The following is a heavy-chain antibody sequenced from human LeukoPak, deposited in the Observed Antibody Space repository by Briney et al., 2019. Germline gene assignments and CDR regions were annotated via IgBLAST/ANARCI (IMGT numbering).Heavy chain of an antibody. CDR2: ISGSGNAK. V-gene: IGHV3-48*01. D-gene: IGHD2/OR15-2a*01. Sequence: GGSLRLSRAASGFSFSSYSMNWGRQAPGKGLEWVSYISGSGNAKHYTDSVKGRFTISRDNAKNALYLQMNSLRAEDTAVYFCARDYVYAFDYWGQGTLVTVSS. CDR3: ARDYVYAFDY. CDR1: GFSFSSYS. J-gene: IGHJ4*02.